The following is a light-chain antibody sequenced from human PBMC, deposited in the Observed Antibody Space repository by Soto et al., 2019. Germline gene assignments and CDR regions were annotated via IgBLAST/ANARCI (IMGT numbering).Light chain of an antibody. V-gene: IGKV1-39*01. CDR1: QSISSY. J-gene: IGKJ5*01. CDR3: QQTYGSPIT. CDR2: AAS. Sequence: QMTHSPSSLSASVGDRVTITCRASQSISSYFNWYQQKPGRAPKLLIYAASRLQSGVSSKFSGSGSGTDFTLNIINLQPEDFATYYCQQTYGSPITFGQGTRLEIK.